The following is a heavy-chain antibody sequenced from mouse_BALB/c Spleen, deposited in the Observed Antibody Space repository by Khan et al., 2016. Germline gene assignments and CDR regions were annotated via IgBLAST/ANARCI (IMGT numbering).Heavy chain of an antibody. CDR3: APNWDFDF. V-gene: IGHV1S136*01. J-gene: IGHJ2*01. CDR2: INPYNDGT. CDR1: GYTFTSYV. D-gene: IGHD4-1*01. Sequence: VQLQQSGPELVKPGASVKMSCKASGYTFTSYVLHWVKLKPGQGLEWIGYINPYNDGTKYNATFKGKATLTSDKSSSTAYMELSSLTSEDSAVYCWAPNWDFDFWGQGTTLTGSS.